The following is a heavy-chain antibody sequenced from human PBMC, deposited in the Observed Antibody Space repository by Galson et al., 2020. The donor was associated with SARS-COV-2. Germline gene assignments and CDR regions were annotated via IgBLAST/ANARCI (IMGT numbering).Heavy chain of an antibody. CDR2: ISYDGSNK. Sequence: GESLKISCAASGFTFSSYGMHWVRQAPGKGLEWVAVISYDGSNKYYADSVKGRFTISRDNSKNTLYLQMNSLRAEDTAVYYCAKEIWGGSDLWFGAIGKNDAFDIWGQGTMVTVSS. CDR3: AKEIWGGSDLWFGAIGKNDAFDI. D-gene: IGHD3-10*01. J-gene: IGHJ3*02. CDR1: GFTFSSYG. V-gene: IGHV3-30*18.